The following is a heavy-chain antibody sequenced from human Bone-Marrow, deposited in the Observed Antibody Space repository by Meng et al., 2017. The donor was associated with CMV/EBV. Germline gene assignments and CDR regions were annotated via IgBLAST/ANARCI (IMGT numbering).Heavy chain of an antibody. CDR2: IIPILGIA. D-gene: IGHD2-2*01. Sequence: SSVKVSCKASGGTFSSYTISWVRQAPGQGLEWMGRIIPILGIANYAQKFQGRVTITADKSTSTAYMELSSLRSEDTAVYYCAIGISGVVPAAGGDYWGQGTLVTVSS. J-gene: IGHJ4*02. CDR3: AIGISGVVPAAGGDY. V-gene: IGHV1-69*02. CDR1: GGTFSSYT.